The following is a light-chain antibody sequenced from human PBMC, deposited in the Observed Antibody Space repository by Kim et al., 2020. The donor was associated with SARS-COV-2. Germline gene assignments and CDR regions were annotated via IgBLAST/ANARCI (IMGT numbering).Light chain of an antibody. CDR2: TAS. CDR3: QQLGSSPPWT. CDR1: QDISSY. Sequence: ASVGDRFTITCRASQDISSYLAWYQQKPGEAPKLLIYTASTLQSGVPSRFSGSGSGTDFTLTISSLQPEDFATYYCQQLGSSPPWTFGQGPRWISN. V-gene: IGKV1-9*01. J-gene: IGKJ1*01.